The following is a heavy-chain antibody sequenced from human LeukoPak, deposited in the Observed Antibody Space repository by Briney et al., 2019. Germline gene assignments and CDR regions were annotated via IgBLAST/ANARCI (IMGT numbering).Heavy chain of an antibody. V-gene: IGHV5-51*01. J-gene: IGHJ4*02. Sequence: GESLKISCKGSGYTFANNWIAWVRQMPGRGLEWMGIIYPGDSDTRYSPSFQGQVTISADKSISTAYLQWSSLKASDTAMYYCARLDGGTVLHYWGPGTLVTVSS. CDR2: IYPGDSDT. CDR3: ARLDGGTVLHY. CDR1: GYTFANNW. D-gene: IGHD4-23*01.